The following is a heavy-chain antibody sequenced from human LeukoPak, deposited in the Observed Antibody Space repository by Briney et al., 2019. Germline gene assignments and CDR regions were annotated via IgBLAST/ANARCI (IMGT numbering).Heavy chain of an antibody. CDR3: ARRSIAVAGIGG. CDR2: INHGGST. V-gene: IGHV4-34*01. CDR1: GGSFSGYY. Sequence: SETLSLTCAVYGGSFSGYYWSWIRQPPRKGLEWIGEINHGGSTNYNPSLKSRVTTSVDTSKNQFSLKLSSVTAADTAVYYCARRSIAVAGIGGWGQGTLVTVSS. D-gene: IGHD6-19*01. J-gene: IGHJ4*02.